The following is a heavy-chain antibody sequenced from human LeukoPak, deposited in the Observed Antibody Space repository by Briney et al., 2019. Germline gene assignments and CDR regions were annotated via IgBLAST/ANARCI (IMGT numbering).Heavy chain of an antibody. CDR3: AKARSMDV. CDR2: ISGSGGST. CDR1: VFTLSSYA. Sequence: GGSLRLSCAASVFTLSSYAMSWVRHAPGKGLEWVSAISGSGGSTYYADSVKGRFTISRDNSKHTLYLQINSLRAEDTAVYYCAKARSMDVWGKGPTVTVSS. V-gene: IGHV3-23*01. J-gene: IGHJ6*03.